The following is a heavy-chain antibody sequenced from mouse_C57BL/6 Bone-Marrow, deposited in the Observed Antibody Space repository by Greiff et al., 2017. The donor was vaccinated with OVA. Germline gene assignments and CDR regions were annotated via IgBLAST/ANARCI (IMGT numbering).Heavy chain of an antibody. CDR2: ISDGGSYT. CDR1: GFTFSSYA. CDR3: ARDPDLLPFDY. V-gene: IGHV5-4*01. D-gene: IGHD1-1*01. J-gene: IGHJ2*01. Sequence: EVQLKESGGGLVKPGGSLKLSCAASGFTFSSYAMSWVRQTPEKRLEWVATISDGGSYTYYPDNVKGRFTISRDNAKNNLYLQMSHLKSEDTAMYYCARDPDLLPFDYWGQGTTLTVSS.